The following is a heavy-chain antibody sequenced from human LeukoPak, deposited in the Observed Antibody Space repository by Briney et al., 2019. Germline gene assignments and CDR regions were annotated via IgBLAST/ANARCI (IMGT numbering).Heavy chain of an antibody. CDR3: ARGRREYSYNMGAFDI. D-gene: IGHD5-18*01. V-gene: IGHV4-34*01. CDR2: INHSGST. CDR1: GGSFSGYY. Sequence: SETLSLTCAVYGGSFSGYYWSWIRQPPGKGLEWIGEINHSGSTNYNPSLKSRVTISVDTSKNQFSLKLSSVTAADTAVYYCARGRREYSYNMGAFDIWGQGTMVTVSS. J-gene: IGHJ3*02.